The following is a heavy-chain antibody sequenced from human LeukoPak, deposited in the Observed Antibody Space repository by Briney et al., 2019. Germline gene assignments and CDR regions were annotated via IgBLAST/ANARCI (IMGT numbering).Heavy chain of an antibody. Sequence: ASVKVSCKASGYTFSNYDINWVRQAPGQGLEWMGWVNPKSGNTGYKQKFQARVTITRDTSITTAYTELRSLTSDDTAVYFCARGLPLGYCTYGVCYPPKHFDFWGQGTLVTVSS. CDR2: VNPKSGNT. D-gene: IGHD2-8*01. CDR3: ARGLPLGYCTYGVCYPPKHFDF. J-gene: IGHJ4*02. CDR1: GYTFSNYD. V-gene: IGHV1-8*03.